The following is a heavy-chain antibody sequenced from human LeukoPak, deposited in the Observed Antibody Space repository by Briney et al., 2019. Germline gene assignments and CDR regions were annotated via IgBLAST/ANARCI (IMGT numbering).Heavy chain of an antibody. CDR2: IYYSGST. V-gene: IGHV4-59*11. D-gene: IGHD6-19*01. J-gene: IGHJ4*02. CDR1: GGSISSHY. Sequence: SETLSLTCTVSGGSISSHYWSWIRQPPGKGLEWIGYIYYSGSTNYNPSLKSRVTISVDTSKNQFSLKLNSVTAADTAVYYCAKDQYSSGWSVFDYWGQGTLVTVSS. CDR3: AKDQYSSGWSVFDY.